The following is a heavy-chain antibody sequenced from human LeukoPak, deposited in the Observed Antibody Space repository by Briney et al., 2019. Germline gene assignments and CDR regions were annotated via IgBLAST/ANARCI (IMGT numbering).Heavy chain of an antibody. CDR3: ARDGLRFLDRRWYYYYGMDV. D-gene: IGHD3-3*01. Sequence: SETLSLTCTVSGGSISSGGYYWSWIRQHPGKGLEWIGYIYYSGSTFYNPSLKSRVTISVDTSKNQFSLKLSSVTAADTAVYYCARDGLRFLDRRWYYYYGMDVWGQGTTVTVSS. J-gene: IGHJ6*02. CDR2: IYYSGST. V-gene: IGHV4-31*03. CDR1: GGSISSGGYY.